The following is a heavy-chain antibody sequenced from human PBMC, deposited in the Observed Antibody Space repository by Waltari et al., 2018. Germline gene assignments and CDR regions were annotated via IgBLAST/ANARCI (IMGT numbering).Heavy chain of an antibody. J-gene: IGHJ2*01. D-gene: IGHD6-19*01. CDR2: MNPNSGNT. Sequence: QVQLVQSGAEVKKPGASVKVSCKASGYTFTSYDINWVRQATGQGLEWMGWMNPNSGNTGYAQKLQGRVTMTRNTSISTAYMELSSLRSEDTAVYYCARGYSSGWYVSWYFDLWGRGTLVTVSS. CDR3: ARGYSSGWYVSWYFDL. V-gene: IGHV1-8*01. CDR1: GYTFTSYD.